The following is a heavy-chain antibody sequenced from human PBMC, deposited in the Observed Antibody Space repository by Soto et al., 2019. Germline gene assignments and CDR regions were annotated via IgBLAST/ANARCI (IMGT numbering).Heavy chain of an antibody. J-gene: IGHJ3*02. V-gene: IGHV3-48*03. Sequence: GGSLRLSCAASRFTFSTYEMHWVRQAPGKGLEWVSYISSSGSTIYYADSVKGRFTISRDNAKNSLYLQMNSLRAEDTAVYYCARDSYYYDSSQAFDIWGQGTMVTVSS. D-gene: IGHD3-22*01. CDR3: ARDSYYYDSSQAFDI. CDR1: RFTFSTYE. CDR2: ISSSGSTI.